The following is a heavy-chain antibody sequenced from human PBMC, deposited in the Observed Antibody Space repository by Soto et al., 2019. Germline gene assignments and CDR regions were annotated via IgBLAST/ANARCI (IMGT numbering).Heavy chain of an antibody. V-gene: IGHV4-31*03. D-gene: IGHD6-13*01. J-gene: IGHJ6*02. Sequence: SETLSLTCTVSGGSISSGGYYWSWIRQHPGKGLEWIGYIYYSGSTYYNPSLKSRVTISVDTSKNQFSLKLSSVTAADTAVYYCARVLGISERPNSSSWHVPGWEDVWGRGTTVTVSS. CDR3: ARVLGISERPNSSSWHVPGWEDV. CDR1: GGSISSGGYY. CDR2: IYYSGST.